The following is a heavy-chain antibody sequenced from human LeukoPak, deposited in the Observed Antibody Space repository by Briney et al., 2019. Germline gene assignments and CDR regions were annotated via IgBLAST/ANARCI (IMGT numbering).Heavy chain of an antibody. J-gene: IGHJ4*02. CDR1: GFTFSSYW. Sequence: GGSLRLSCAASGFTFSSYWMTWVRQAPGKGLEWVGNIKGDGSEKYYVDSVKGRFSISRDNSKNTLYVQVNSLGTEDTAAYYCAKGSYYDSSGSFYFDYWGQGTLVTVSS. CDR3: AKGSYYDSSGSFYFDY. D-gene: IGHD3-22*01. V-gene: IGHV3-7*03. CDR2: IKGDGSEK.